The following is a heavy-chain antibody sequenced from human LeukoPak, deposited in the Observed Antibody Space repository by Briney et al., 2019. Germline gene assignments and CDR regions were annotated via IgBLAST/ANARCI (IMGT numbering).Heavy chain of an antibody. CDR1: GFTFSSYD. Sequence: GGSLRLSCAASGFTFSSYDMHWVRQATGKGLEWVSAIGTAGDTSYPGSVKGRFTISKENAKNSLYLQMNSLRAGDTAVYYCARVQGLDFRWYFDLWGRGTLVSVSS. V-gene: IGHV3-13*01. J-gene: IGHJ2*01. CDR2: IGTAGDT. CDR3: ARVQGLDFRWYFDL.